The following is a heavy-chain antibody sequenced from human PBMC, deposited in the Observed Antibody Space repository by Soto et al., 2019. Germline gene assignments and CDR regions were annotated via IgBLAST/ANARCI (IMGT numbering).Heavy chain of an antibody. CDR1: GFTFSDYY. D-gene: IGHD6-19*01. CDR3: AREQWLAGGFDY. Sequence: GGSLRLSCAASGFTFSDYYMSWIRQAPGKGLEWVSYISSSSSYTNYADSVKGRFTISRDNAKNSLYLQMNSLRAEDTAVYYCAREQWLAGGFDYWGQGTLVTVSS. V-gene: IGHV3-11*06. CDR2: ISSSSSYT. J-gene: IGHJ4*02.